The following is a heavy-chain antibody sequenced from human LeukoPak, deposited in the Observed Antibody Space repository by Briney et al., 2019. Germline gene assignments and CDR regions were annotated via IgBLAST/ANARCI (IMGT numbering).Heavy chain of an antibody. D-gene: IGHD2-15*01. CDR2: IYFSGNT. Sequence: PSDTLSLTCTVSGNSISTSKSYWGWIRQPPLKGLEWIGSIYFSGNTYYNASLKSRVTISVDTSKNQFSLTLTSVTAADTAVYYCAREHCSGGSCYSIYYYYYMDVWGKGTTVTVSS. CDR3: AREHCSGGSCYSIYYYYYMDV. CDR1: GNSISTSKSY. J-gene: IGHJ6*03. V-gene: IGHV4-39*02.